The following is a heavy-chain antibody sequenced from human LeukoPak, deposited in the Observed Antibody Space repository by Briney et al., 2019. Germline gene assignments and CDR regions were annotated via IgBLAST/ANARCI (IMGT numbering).Heavy chain of an antibody. CDR2: IYTSGST. CDR3: ARVSYKYNWFDP. CDR1: GGSISSYY. V-gene: IGHV4-4*09. D-gene: IGHD5-24*01. J-gene: IGHJ5*02. Sequence: SETLSLICTVSGGSISSYYWSWIRQPPGKGLEWIGYIYTSGSTNYNPSLKSRVTISVDTSKNQFSLKLSSVTAADTAVYYCARVSYKYNWFDPWGQGTLVTVSS.